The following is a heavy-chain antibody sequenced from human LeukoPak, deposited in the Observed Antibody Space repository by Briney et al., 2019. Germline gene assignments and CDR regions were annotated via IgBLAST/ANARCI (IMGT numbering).Heavy chain of an antibody. V-gene: IGHV1-69*05. CDR2: IIPIFGTA. D-gene: IGHD5-12*01. Sequence: SVNVSFTASGGTFSIYAISWVRQAPGQGLEWMGGIIPIFGTANYAQKFQGRVTITTDESTSTAYMELSSLRSEDTAVYYCARARGLKEAFDIWGQGTMVTVSS. CDR3: ARARGLKEAFDI. CDR1: GGTFSIYA. J-gene: IGHJ3*02.